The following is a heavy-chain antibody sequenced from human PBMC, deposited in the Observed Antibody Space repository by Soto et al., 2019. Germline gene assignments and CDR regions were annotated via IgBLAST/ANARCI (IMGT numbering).Heavy chain of an antibody. J-gene: IGHJ4*02. Sequence: ASVKVSCKASGYTFTSYDINWVRQATGQGLEWMGWMNPNSGNTGYAQKFQGRVTMTRNTSISTAYMELSSLRSEDTAVYYCARDFGSFSGYLVPDDYWGQGTLVTVS. CDR3: ARDFGSFSGYLVPDDY. D-gene: IGHD3-10*01. CDR2: MNPNSGNT. V-gene: IGHV1-8*01. CDR1: GYTFTSYD.